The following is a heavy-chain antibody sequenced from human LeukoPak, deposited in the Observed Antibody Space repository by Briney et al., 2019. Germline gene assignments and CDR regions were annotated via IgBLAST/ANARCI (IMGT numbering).Heavy chain of an antibody. Sequence: GGSLRLSCAASGFTLSSYAMNWVRQAPGKGLEWVSAISGSGSAYYADSVKGRFTISRDNSKNTLYLKMNSLRAEDTALYYCAKRGAEVGATVAPGDYWGQGALLTVSS. J-gene: IGHJ4*02. D-gene: IGHD1-26*01. CDR3: AKRGAEVGATVAPGDY. CDR1: GFTLSSYA. CDR2: ISGSGSA. V-gene: IGHV3-23*01.